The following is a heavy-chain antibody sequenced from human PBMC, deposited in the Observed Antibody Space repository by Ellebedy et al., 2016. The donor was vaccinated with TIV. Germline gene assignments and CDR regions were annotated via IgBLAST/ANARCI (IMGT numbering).Heavy chain of an antibody. D-gene: IGHD6-19*01. CDR2: INHNGST. J-gene: IGHJ4*02. CDR3: ARVPRAVAPDY. CDR1: GGSFSGYY. Sequence: SETLSLTXAVYGGSFSGYYWSWIRQPPGKGLEWIGEINHNGSTNYNPSLKSRVTISVDTSKNQFSLKLSSVTAADTAVYYCARVPRAVAPDYWGQGTLVTVSS. V-gene: IGHV4-34*01.